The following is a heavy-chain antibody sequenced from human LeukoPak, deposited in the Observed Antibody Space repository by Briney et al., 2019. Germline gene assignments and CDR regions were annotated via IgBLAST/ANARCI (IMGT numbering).Heavy chain of an antibody. Sequence: SGTLPHTCTVSGYSISSYHWSWIRQPPSKGVEWIGCLYHRGRTNYNPPLKSRVTISADTSKDQFSLKLASVTAADTAVYYCATGYSRTWYYFDYWGQGTLVTVSS. CDR2: LYHRGRT. J-gene: IGHJ4*02. CDR3: ATGYSRTWYYFDY. D-gene: IGHD6-13*01. CDR1: GYSISSYH. V-gene: IGHV4-59*01.